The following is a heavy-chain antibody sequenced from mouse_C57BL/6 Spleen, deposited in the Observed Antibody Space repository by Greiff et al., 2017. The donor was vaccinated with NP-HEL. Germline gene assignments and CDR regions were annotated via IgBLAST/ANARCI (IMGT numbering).Heavy chain of an antibody. Sequence: VQLQQPGAELVKPGASVKMSCKASGYTFTSYWITWVKQRPGQGLEWIGDIYPGNGSTNYYEKFTSKATLTVDTSSSTAYMQLISLTSEDSAVYYCASIYYYNNSYHFHYWDQGTTLTVST. CDR1: GYTFTSYW. J-gene: IGHJ2*01. CDR3: ASIYYYNNSYHFHY. D-gene: IGHD1-1*01. CDR2: IYPGNGST. V-gene: IGHV1-55*01.